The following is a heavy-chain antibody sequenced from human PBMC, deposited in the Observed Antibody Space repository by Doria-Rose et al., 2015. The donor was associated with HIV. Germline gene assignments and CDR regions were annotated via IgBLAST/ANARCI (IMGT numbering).Heavy chain of an antibody. V-gene: IGHV4-31*03. CDR3: ARERAASGYFDY. CDR2: IYYSGST. D-gene: IGHD6-13*01. CDR1: GGSISSSGYY. J-gene: IGHJ4*02. Sequence: QVQLQESGPGLVKPSQTLSLACTVSGGSISSSGYYWSWIRQHPGKGLEWIGYIYYSGSTYYTPSLKSRLTISVDTSNNQFSLKLRSVTAADTAVYYCARERAASGYFDYWGQGTLVTVSS.